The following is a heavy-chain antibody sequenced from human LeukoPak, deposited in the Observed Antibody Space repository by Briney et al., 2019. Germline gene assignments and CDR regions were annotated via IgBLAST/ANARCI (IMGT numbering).Heavy chain of an antibody. CDR2: INPNSGGT. Sequence: ASVKVSCKASGYTFTDYYIHWVRQAPGQGLEWMGWINPNSGGTNYAQKFQGRVTMTRDTSISTAYMELSRLRSDDTAVYYCARRFGELFNINYYYYYMDVWGKGTTVTVSS. J-gene: IGHJ6*03. V-gene: IGHV1-2*02. CDR1: GYTFTDYY. D-gene: IGHD3-10*01. CDR3: ARRFGELFNINYYYYYMDV.